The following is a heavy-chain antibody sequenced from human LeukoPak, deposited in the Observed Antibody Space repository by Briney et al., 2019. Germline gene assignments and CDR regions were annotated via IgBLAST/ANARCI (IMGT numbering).Heavy chain of an antibody. J-gene: IGHJ6*02. V-gene: IGHV1-46*01. D-gene: IGHD2-15*01. CDR2: INPSGGST. Sequence: ASVKVSCKASGYTFTSYYMHWVRQAPGQGLEWMGIINPSGGSTSYAQKFQGRVTMTRDTSTSTAYMELSSLRSEDTAVYYCASEYCSGGSCYLRYYYGMDVWGQGTTVTVSS. CDR1: GYTFTSYY. CDR3: ASEYCSGGSCYLRYYYGMDV.